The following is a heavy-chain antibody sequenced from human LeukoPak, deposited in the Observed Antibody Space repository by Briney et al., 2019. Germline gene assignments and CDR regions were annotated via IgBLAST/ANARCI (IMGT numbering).Heavy chain of an antibody. CDR1: GFTVSSYA. CDR2: ISYDGSNK. CDR3: ARGGGYNWSYGDFDI. V-gene: IGHV3-30*01. Sequence: GRSLRLSCAASGFTVSSYAMRWVRQAPGKGLEWVAVISYDGSNKYYADSVKGRLTISRDNYQNPLYLQMNSLRAEDTAVYYCARGGGYNWSYGDFDIWGQGTMVTVSS. J-gene: IGHJ3*02. D-gene: IGHD1-7*01.